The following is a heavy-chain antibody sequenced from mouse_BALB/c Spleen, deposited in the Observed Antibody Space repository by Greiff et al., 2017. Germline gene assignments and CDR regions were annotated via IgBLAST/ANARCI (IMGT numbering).Heavy chain of an antibody. D-gene: IGHD1-1*01. CDR1: GFNIKDTY. CDR2: IDPANGNT. J-gene: IGHJ3*01. CDR3: APYYYGSSARY. Sequence: VQLQQSGAELVKPGASVKLSCTASGFNIKDTYMHWVKQRPEQGLEWIGRIDPANGNTKYDPKFQGKATITADTSSNTAYLQLSSLTSEDTAVYYCAPYYYGSSARYWGQGTLVTVSA. V-gene: IGHV14-3*02.